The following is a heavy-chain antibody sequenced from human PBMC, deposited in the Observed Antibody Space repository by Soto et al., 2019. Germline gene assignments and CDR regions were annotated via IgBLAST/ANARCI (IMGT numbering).Heavy chain of an antibody. V-gene: IGHV3-30-3*01. Sequence: QVQLVESGGGVVQPGRSLRLSCAASGFTFSSYAMHWVRQAPGKGLEWVAVISYDGSNKYYADSVKGRFTISRDNSXITXYXIMNSLRAEDTAVYYCAREGYSSGWYPKYYYYGMDVWGQGTTVTVSS. CDR1: GFTFSSYA. J-gene: IGHJ6*02. CDR3: AREGYSSGWYPKYYYYGMDV. CDR2: ISYDGSNK. D-gene: IGHD6-19*01.